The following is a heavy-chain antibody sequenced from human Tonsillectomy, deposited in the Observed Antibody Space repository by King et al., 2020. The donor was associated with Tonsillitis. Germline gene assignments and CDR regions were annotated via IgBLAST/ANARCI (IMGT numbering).Heavy chain of an antibody. J-gene: IGHJ4*02. Sequence: VQLVESGGGLVQPGGSLRLSCAASGFTFSSYAMSWVRRAPGKGLEWFSAISGSGGSTFYADSVKGRFTISRDNSKNTLYSQMNSLRAEDRAVYYCAKSYDFWSGYYGGWWGQGTLVTVSS. CDR1: GFTFSSYA. CDR2: ISGSGGST. V-gene: IGHV3-23*04. CDR3: AKSYDFWSGYYGGW. D-gene: IGHD3-3*01.